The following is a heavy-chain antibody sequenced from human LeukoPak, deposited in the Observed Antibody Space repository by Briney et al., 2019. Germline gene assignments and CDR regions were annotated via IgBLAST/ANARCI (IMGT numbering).Heavy chain of an antibody. V-gene: IGHV1-46*01. D-gene: IGHD1-7*01. Sequence: ASVKVSCKASGYTFTSYYMHWVRQAPGQGLEGMGIINPSGGSTSYAQKFQGRVTMTRDMSTSTVYMELSSLRSEDTAVYYCARGITGTTDWFDPWGQGTLVTVSS. CDR2: INPSGGST. J-gene: IGHJ5*02. CDR3: ARGITGTTDWFDP. CDR1: GYTFTSYY.